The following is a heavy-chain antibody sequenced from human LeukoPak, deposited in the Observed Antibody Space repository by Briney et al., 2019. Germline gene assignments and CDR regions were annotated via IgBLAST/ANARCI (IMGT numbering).Heavy chain of an antibody. V-gene: IGHV1-46*01. D-gene: IGHD1-26*01. CDR1: GYTYTSYY. J-gene: IGHJ4*02. CDR3: ALDSGSYRSLDY. Sequence: ASVKVSCKASGYTYTSYYMHWVRQAPGQGLEWVGIINPSGGSTSYAQKFQGRVTITADESTSTAYMELSSLRSEDTAVYYCALDSGSYRSLDYWGQGTLVTVSS. CDR2: INPSGGST.